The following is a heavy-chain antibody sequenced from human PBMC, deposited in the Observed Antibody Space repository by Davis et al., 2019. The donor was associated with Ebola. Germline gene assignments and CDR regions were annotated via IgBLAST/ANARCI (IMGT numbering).Heavy chain of an antibody. D-gene: IGHD2-15*01. CDR2: IYHSGST. J-gene: IGHJ4*02. Sequence: PSETLSLTCTVSGGSISSSSYHWGWIRQPPGKGLEWIGNIYHSGSTYYNPSLKSRVTISVDRSKNQFSLKLSSVTAADTAVYYCACSLNRKRPFDYWGQGTLVTVSS. CDR3: ACSLNRKRPFDY. V-gene: IGHV4-39*07. CDR1: GGSISSSSYH.